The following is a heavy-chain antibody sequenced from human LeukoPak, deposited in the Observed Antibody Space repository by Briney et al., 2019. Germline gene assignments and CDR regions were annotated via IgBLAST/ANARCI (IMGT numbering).Heavy chain of an antibody. CDR3: AREGDYGGNSIDL. J-gene: IGHJ5*02. CDR1: GFIVNSNY. V-gene: IGHV3-53*04. D-gene: IGHD4-23*01. Sequence: GGSLRLSCAASGFIVNSNYMNWVRQAPGKGLEWVSVIKTSGSTHYADSVKGRFTISKHISKNTLYLEMTSLRPEDTAVYYCAREGDYGGNSIDLWGQGTLVIVSS. CDR2: IKTSGST.